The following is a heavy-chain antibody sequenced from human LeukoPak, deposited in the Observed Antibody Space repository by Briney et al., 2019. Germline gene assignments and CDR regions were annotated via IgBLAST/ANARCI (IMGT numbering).Heavy chain of an antibody. CDR1: GYTFTSYG. Sequence: GASVKVSCKASGYTFTSYGISWVRQAPGQGPEWMGWISAYNGNTNYAQKLQGRVTMTTDTSTSTAYMELRSLRSDDTAVYYCARDRQWLVRGEFDYWGQGTLVTVSS. V-gene: IGHV1-18*01. CDR2: ISAYNGNT. J-gene: IGHJ4*02. CDR3: ARDRQWLVRGEFDY. D-gene: IGHD6-19*01.